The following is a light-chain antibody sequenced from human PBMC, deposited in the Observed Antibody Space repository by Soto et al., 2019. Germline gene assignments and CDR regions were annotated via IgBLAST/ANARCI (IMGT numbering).Light chain of an antibody. J-gene: IGKJ1*01. CDR2: GVS. Sequence: EIVMTQSPATLSVSPGERATLSCRASQSVSSKLAWYQQKPGQAPRLLIYGVSTRATCIPARFSGSGSGTEFTLTISSLQSEDFAVYYCQQYNDWPKAFGQGTKVEIK. CDR1: QSVSSK. V-gene: IGKV3-15*01. CDR3: QQYNDWPKA.